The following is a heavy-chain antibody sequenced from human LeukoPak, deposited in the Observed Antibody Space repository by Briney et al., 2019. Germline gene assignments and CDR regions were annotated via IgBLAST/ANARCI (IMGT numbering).Heavy chain of an antibody. CDR3: ARQVAAAAHG. V-gene: IGHV4-34*01. D-gene: IGHD6-13*01. J-gene: IGHJ4*02. Sequence: KPSETLSLTCAVYGGSFSGYYWSWIRQPPGKGLEWIGEINHSGSTNYNPSLKSRVTISVDTSKNQFSLKLSSVTAADTAVYYCARQVAAAAHGWGQGTLVTVSS. CDR2: INHSGST. CDR1: GGSFSGYY.